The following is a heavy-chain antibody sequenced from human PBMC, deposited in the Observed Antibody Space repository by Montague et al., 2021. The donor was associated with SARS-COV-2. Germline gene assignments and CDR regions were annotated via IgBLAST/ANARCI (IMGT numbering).Heavy chain of an antibody. CDR2: INHSGST. CDR3: TREGYQVLWSDYYYYGMDV. J-gene: IGHJ6*02. Sequence: SETLSLTRAVYGGSFSGYYWSWIRQPPGKGLEWIGEINHSGSTNYNPSLKSRVTISVVTSKNQFSLKLSSVTAADTAVYYCTREGYQVLWSDYYYYGMDVWGQGTTVTVSS. V-gene: IGHV4-34*01. CDR1: GGSFSGYY. D-gene: IGHD2-2*01.